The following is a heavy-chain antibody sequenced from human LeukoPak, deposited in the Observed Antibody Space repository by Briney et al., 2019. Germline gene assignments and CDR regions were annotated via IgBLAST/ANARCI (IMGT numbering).Heavy chain of an antibody. Sequence: SETLSLTCTVSGGSISGYYWSWIRQPAGKGLEWIGRIYTSGSTNYNPSLKSRVTMSVDTSKNQLSLKLSSVTAADTAVYYCASEGNTVTTNYYYYYMDVWGKGTTVTVSS. J-gene: IGHJ6*03. V-gene: IGHV4-4*07. D-gene: IGHD4-17*01. CDR3: ASEGNTVTTNYYYYYMDV. CDR1: GGSISGYY. CDR2: IYTSGST.